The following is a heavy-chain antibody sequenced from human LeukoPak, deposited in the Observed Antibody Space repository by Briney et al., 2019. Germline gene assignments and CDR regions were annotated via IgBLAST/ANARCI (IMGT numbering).Heavy chain of an antibody. CDR3: TRGREGNYGLFDS. V-gene: IGHV3-74*01. CDR2: ISNDGRST. D-gene: IGHD3-10*01. CDR1: GFSFNSYW. J-gene: IGHJ4*02. Sequence: QPGGSLRLSCAASGFSFNSYWMHWVRQAPGSGLVWVSRISNDGRSTSFADSVEGRFTISRDNAKNPLYLQMNSLSAEDTAVYYCTRGREGNYGLFDSWGQGTLVTVSS.